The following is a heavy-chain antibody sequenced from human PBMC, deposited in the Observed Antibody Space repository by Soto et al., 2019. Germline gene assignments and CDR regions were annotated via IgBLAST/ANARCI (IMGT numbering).Heavy chain of an antibody. CDR3: ARDLGFGEFHDAFDI. J-gene: IGHJ3*02. CDR2: IYYSGST. D-gene: IGHD3-10*01. Sequence: QVQLQESGPGLVKPSQTLSLTCTVSGGSISSGDYYWSWIRQPPGKGLEWIGYIYYSGSTYYNPSLKGRVTISVDTSKNQFSLKLSSVTAADTAVYYCARDLGFGEFHDAFDIWGQGRMVTVSS. V-gene: IGHV4-30-4*01. CDR1: GGSISSGDYY.